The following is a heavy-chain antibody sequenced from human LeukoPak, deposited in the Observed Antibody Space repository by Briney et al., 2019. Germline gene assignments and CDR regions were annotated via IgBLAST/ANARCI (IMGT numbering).Heavy chain of an antibody. CDR3: ARAVAARSPSDY. V-gene: IGHV4-59*01. CDR1: GGSISSYY. D-gene: IGHD2-15*01. CDR2: IYYSGST. Sequence: PSETLSLTCTVSGGSISSYYWSWIRQPPGKGLEWIGYIYYSGSTNYNPSLKSRVTISVDTSKNQFSLKLSSVTAADTAVYYCARAVAARSPSDYWGQGTLVTVSS. J-gene: IGHJ4*02.